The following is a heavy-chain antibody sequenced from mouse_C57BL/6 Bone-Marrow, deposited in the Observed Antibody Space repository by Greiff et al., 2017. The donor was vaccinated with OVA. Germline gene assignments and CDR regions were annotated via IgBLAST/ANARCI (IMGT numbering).Heavy chain of an antibody. J-gene: IGHJ3*01. CDR3: AGGVNYPCAY. V-gene: IGHV1-18*01. Sequence: VQLQQSGPELVKPGASVKIPCKASGYTFTDYNMDWVKQSHGKSLEWIGDINPNNGGTIYNQKFKGKATLTVDKSSSTAYMELRSLTSEDTAVYYCAGGVNYPCAYWGQGTLVTVSA. D-gene: IGHD1-1*01. CDR1: GYTFTDYN. CDR2: INPNNGGT.